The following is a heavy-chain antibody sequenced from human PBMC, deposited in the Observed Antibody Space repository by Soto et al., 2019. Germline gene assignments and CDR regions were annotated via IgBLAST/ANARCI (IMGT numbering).Heavy chain of an antibody. CDR1: AFTFSNAW. V-gene: IGHV3-15*01. CDR3: TTGGRYQPLDY. Sequence: EVLLVESGGGLVKPGGSLRLSCAASAFTFSNAWMSWVRQAPGKGLEWDGRIKSKTDGGTADYAAPVKGRFSISRDDSKNTLYLQMNSLKTEDTAVYYCTTGGRYQPLDYWGQGTLVTVSS. D-gene: IGHD2-2*01. CDR2: IKSKTDGGTA. J-gene: IGHJ4*02.